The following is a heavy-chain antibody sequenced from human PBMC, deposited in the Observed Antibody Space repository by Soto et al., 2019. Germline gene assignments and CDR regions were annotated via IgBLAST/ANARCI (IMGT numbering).Heavy chain of an antibody. CDR2: INAGNGNT. J-gene: IGHJ6*03. CDR3: ARDQNIVGPYYYYYMDV. CDR1: GYTFTSYA. D-gene: IGHD1-26*01. Sequence: ASVKVSCKASGYTFTSYAMHWVRQAPGQRLEWMGWINAGNGNTKYSQKFQGRVTITRDTSASTAYMELSSLRSEDTAVYYCARDQNIVGPYYYYYMDVWGKGTTVTVSS. V-gene: IGHV1-3*01.